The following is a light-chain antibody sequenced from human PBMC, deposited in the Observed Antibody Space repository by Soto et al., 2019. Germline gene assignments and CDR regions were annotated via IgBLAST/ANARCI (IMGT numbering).Light chain of an antibody. V-gene: IGLV2-14*01. Sequence: QSALTQPASVSGSPGQSITISCTGTSSDVGGYNYVSWYQHHPGKAPKLMIYEVSNQPSGVSNRFSGSKSGNTASLTISGLQAEDEADYYCSSYTSISTWVFGGGTKLTVL. J-gene: IGLJ3*02. CDR2: EVS. CDR1: SSDVGGYNY. CDR3: SSYTSISTWV.